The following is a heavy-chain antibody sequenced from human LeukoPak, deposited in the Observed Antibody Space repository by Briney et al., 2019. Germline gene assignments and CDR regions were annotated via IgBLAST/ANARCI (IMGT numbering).Heavy chain of an antibody. CDR3: ARSVEGYCSGGSCYSYYYYMDV. Sequence: ASVKVSCKASGYTFTGYYMHWVRQAPGQGLEWMGWINPNSGGTNYAQKFQGRVTMTRDTSISTAYMELSRLRSDDTAVYYCARSVEGYCSGGSCYSYYYYMDVWGKGTTVTVSS. CDR1: GYTFTGYY. V-gene: IGHV1-2*02. J-gene: IGHJ6*03. CDR2: INPNSGGT. D-gene: IGHD2-15*01.